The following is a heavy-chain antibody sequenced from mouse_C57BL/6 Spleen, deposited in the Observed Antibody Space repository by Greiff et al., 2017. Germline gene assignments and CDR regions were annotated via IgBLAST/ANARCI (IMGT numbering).Heavy chain of an antibody. CDR2: INPGSGGT. D-gene: IGHD1-1*01. V-gene: IGHV1-54*01. CDR3: ARGEDGSYFDY. Sequence: VKLMESGAELVRPGTSVKVSCKASGYAFTNYLIEWVKQRPGQGLEWIGVINPGSGGTNYNEKFKGKATLTADKSSSTAYMQLSSLTSEDSAVYVCARGEDGSYFDYWGQGTTLTVSS. J-gene: IGHJ2*01. CDR1: GYAFTNYL.